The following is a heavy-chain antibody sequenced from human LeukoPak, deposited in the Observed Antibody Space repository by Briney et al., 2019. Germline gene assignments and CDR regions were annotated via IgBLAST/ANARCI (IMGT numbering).Heavy chain of an antibody. CDR1: GYTFTSYD. CDR3: ARYDYGGEMADY. J-gene: IGHJ4*02. V-gene: IGHV1-8*01. CDR2: MNPNSGNT. Sequence: ASVKVSCKASGYTFTSYDINWVRQATGQGLEWMGWMNPNSGNTGYAQKFQGRVTMTRNTSISTAYMELSSLRSEDTAVYYCARYDYGGEMADYWGQGTLVTVSS. D-gene: IGHD4/OR15-4a*01.